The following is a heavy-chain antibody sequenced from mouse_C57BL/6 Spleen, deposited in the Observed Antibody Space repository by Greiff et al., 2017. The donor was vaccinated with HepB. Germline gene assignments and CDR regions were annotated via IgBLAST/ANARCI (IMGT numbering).Heavy chain of an antibody. V-gene: IGHV1-82*01. CDR3: ARHSNYDAMDY. Sequence: QVQLQQSGPELVKPGASVKISCKASGYAFSSSWMNWVKQRPGKGLEWIGRIYPGDGDTNYNGKFKGKATLTADKSSSTAYMQLISLTSEDSAVYFCARHSNYDAMDYWGQGTSVTVSS. CDR1: GYAFSSSW. J-gene: IGHJ4*01. CDR2: IYPGDGDT. D-gene: IGHD2-5*01.